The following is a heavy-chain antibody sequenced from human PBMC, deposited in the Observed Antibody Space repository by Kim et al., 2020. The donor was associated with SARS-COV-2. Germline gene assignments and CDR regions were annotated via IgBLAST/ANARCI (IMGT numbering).Heavy chain of an antibody. Sequence: GGSLRLSCAASGFTFSTYWMHWVRQTPGKGLVWVSRINSDGSITDYADSVKGRFTISTDNAKNTLYLQMNSLRVEYTAVYYCTRDPEYCSGTSCYGMDVWGQGTTVTVSS. CDR3: TRDPEYCSGTSCYGMDV. D-gene: IGHD2-2*01. V-gene: IGHV3-74*01. CDR1: GFTFSTYW. J-gene: IGHJ6*02. CDR2: INSDGSIT.